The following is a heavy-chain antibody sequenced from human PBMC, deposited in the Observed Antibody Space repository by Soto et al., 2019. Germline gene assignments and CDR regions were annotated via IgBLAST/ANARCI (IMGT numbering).Heavy chain of an antibody. Sequence: SETLSLTCTVSGGSISSITNRYCAWFRQAPGKGLVWIGYMYHSGSTYYNPSLKSRVIISIDRSKNQFSLKLSSVTAADTAVYYRARVPDYWGQGILVTVSS. CDR1: GGSISSITNRY. CDR2: MYHSGST. D-gene: IGHD2-2*01. J-gene: IGHJ4*02. V-gene: IGHV4-30-2*01. CDR3: ARVPDY.